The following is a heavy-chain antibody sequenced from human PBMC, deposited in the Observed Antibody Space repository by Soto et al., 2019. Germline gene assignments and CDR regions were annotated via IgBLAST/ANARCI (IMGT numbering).Heavy chain of an antibody. CDR1: WGSCSGYY. CDR3: TRSRLRGGYNL. Sequence: SETLSHTYAVYWGSCSGYYGLWIRQPPGRGLEWIGEINHSGSTNYSPSLKSRVTISIDTSKNQFSLNLSSVTAADTAVYYCTRSRLRGGYNLWGQGTLVTVSS. CDR2: INHSGST. D-gene: IGHD5-12*01. V-gene: IGHV4-34*01. J-gene: IGHJ4*02.